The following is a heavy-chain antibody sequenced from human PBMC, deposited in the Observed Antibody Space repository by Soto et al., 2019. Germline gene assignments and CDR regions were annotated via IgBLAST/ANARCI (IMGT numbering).Heavy chain of an antibody. CDR2: IWYDGSNK. J-gene: IGHJ4*02. V-gene: IGHV3-33*01. D-gene: IGHD4-17*01. CDR3: ARVRSKRGYGDYAYDY. CDR1: GFTFSSYG. Sequence: QVQLVESGGGVVQPGRSLRLSCAASGFTFSSYGMHWVRQAPGKGLEWVAVIWYDGSNKYYADSVKGRFTISRDNSKNTLYLQMNSLRAEDTAVYYCARVRSKRGYGDYAYDYWGQGTLVTVSS.